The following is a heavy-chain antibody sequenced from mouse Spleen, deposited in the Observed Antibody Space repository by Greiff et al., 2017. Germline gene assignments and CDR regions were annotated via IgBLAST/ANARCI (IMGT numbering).Heavy chain of an antibody. V-gene: IGHV1-54*01. J-gene: IGHJ2*01. D-gene: IGHD1-1*02. CDR2: INPGSGGT. CDR3: AREGVGDY. Sequence: VQLQQSGAELVRPGTSVKVSCKASGYAFTNYLIEWVKQRPGQGLEWIGVINPGSGGTNYNEKFKGKATLTADKSSSTAYMQLSSLTSEDSAVYFCAREGVGDYWGQGTTLTVSS. CDR1: GYAFTNYL.